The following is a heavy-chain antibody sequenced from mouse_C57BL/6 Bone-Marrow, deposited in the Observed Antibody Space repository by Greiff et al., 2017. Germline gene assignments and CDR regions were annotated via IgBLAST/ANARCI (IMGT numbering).Heavy chain of an antibody. CDR1: GYTFTSYW. CDR2: IYPGSGST. D-gene: IGHD1-1*01. V-gene: IGHV1-55*01. Sequence: QVQLQQSGAELVKPGASVKMSCKASGYTFTSYWITWVKQRPGQGLEWIGDIYPGSGSTNYNEKFKSKATLTVDTSSSTAYMQLSSLTSEDSAVYYCARWFTTVVARDYWGQGTTLTVSS. J-gene: IGHJ2*01. CDR3: ARWFTTVVARDY.